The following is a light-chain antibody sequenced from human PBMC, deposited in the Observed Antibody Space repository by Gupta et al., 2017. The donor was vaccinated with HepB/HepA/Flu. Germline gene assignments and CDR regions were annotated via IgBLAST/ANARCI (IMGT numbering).Light chain of an antibody. V-gene: IGLV1-40*01. CDR1: SPNIGAGYD. Sequence: QSVLTQPPSVSGAPGQRVTISCTGSSPNIGAGYDVHWYQQLPGTAPKLLIYGNSNRPSGVPDRFSGSKSGTSASLAITGLQAEDEADYYCQSYDSSLSGSVSGGGTKLTVL. J-gene: IGLJ3*02. CDR2: GNS. CDR3: QSYDSSLSGSV.